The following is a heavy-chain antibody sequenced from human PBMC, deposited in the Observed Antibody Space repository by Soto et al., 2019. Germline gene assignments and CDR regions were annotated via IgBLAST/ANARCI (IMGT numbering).Heavy chain of an antibody. V-gene: IGHV1-69*13. Sequence: ASVKVSCKASGGTFSSYAISWVRQAPGQGLEWMGGIIPIFGTANYAQKFQGRVTITVDESTSTAYMELSSLRSEDTAVYYCARDRQMAITRVGYYGMDVWGQGTTVTVSS. CDR1: GGTFSSYA. J-gene: IGHJ6*02. D-gene: IGHD2-21*01. CDR2: IIPIFGTA. CDR3: ARDRQMAITRVGYYGMDV.